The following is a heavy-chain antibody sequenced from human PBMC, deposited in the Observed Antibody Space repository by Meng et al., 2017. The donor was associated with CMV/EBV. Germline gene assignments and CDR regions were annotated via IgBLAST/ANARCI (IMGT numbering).Heavy chain of an antibody. Sequence: QGQLQGQVPRPVTPSQTLSLTCTVPGGSSCSGDYYWSWIRQPPGKGLEWIGYIYYSGSTYYNPSLKSRVTISVDTSKNQFSLKLSSVTAADTAVYYCARAQYSSSCDYWGQGTLVTVSS. J-gene: IGHJ4*02. D-gene: IGHD6-13*01. V-gene: IGHV4-30-4*08. CDR2: IYYSGST. CDR3: ARAQYSSSCDY. CDR1: GGSSCSGDYY.